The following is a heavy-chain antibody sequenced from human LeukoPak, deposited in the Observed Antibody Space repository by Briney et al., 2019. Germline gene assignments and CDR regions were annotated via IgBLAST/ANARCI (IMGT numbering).Heavy chain of an antibody. V-gene: IGHV4-34*01. CDR2: INHSGST. CDR1: GGSFSGYY. CDR3: AREGGYNSWFDP. J-gene: IGHJ5*02. Sequence: SETLSLTCAVYGGSFSGYYWSWIRQPPGKGLEWIGEINHSGSTNYNPSLKSRVTISVDTSKNQFSLKLSSVTGADTAVYYCAREGGYNSWFDPWGQGTLVTVSS. D-gene: IGHD1-20*01.